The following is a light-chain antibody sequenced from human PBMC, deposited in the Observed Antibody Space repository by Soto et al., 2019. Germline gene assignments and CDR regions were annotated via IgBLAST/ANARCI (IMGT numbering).Light chain of an antibody. CDR2: TAS. J-gene: IGKJ2*01. V-gene: IGKV1-39*01. Sequence: DIQMTQSPSSLSASVGDRVTITCRASQSISNYLNWYQQKPGKAPKLLIHTASSLQRGVPSRYSGSGSGTDFTLTISSLQVEDFANYYCQESYSSPYTFGQGTKLEIK. CDR3: QESYSSPYT. CDR1: QSISNY.